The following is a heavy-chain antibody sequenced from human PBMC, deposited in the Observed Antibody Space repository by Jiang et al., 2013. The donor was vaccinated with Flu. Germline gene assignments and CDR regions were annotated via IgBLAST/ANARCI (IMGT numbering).Heavy chain of an antibody. CDR1: GFNDYG. J-gene: IGHJ4*02. Sequence: SLRLSCAASGFNDYGMHWVRQAPGKGLEWVGFIRNKLYHGTTDYAASVKGRFTISRDDSKSIAYLQMSSLKSEDTAVYYCTRDLVRDVILIPATSFDHWGQGALVTVSS. CDR2: IRNKLYHGTT. D-gene: IGHD2-2*01. CDR3: TRDLVRDVILIPATSFDH. V-gene: IGHV3-49*04.